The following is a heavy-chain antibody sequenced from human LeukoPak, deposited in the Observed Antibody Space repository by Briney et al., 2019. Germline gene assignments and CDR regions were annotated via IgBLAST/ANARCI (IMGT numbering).Heavy chain of an antibody. V-gene: IGHV3-48*03. CDR1: GFTFSSYE. CDR3: ARDVDFWSGTSDY. D-gene: IGHD3-3*01. CDR2: ISSSGSTI. Sequence: GGSLRLSCAASGFTFSSYEMNWVRQAPGKGLEWVSYISSSGSTIYYADSVKGRFTIPRDNAKNSLYLQMNSLRAEDTAVYYCARDVDFWSGTSDYWGQGTLVTVSS. J-gene: IGHJ4*02.